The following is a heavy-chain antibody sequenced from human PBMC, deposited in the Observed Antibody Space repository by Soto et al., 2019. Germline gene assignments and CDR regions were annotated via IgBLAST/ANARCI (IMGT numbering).Heavy chain of an antibody. V-gene: IGHV1-69*02. CDR2: IINILGIA. Sequence: QVQLVQSGAEVKKPGSSVKVSCKAAGGTFSSYTISWVRQAPGQGLEWMGGIINILGIANYAQKFQGRVTITADNSTITAYMELRSLRSEDTAVSYCAREEYYYGSGAFFVYWGQGTLVTIS. J-gene: IGHJ4*02. CDR1: GGTFSSYT. CDR3: AREEYYYGSGAFFVY. D-gene: IGHD3-10*01.